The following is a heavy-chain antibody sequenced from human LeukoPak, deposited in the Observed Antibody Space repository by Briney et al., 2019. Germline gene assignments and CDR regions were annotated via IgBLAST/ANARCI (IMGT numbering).Heavy chain of an antibody. J-gene: IGHJ6*03. V-gene: IGHV5-51*01. D-gene: IGHD2-2*01. Sequence: GESLKISCKGSGYSFTSYWIGWVRQMLGKGLEWMGIIYPGDSDTRYSPSFQGQVTISADKSISTAYLQWSSLKASDTAMYYCARQGCSSTSCYRNYYYYMDVWGKGTTVTVSS. CDR3: ARQGCSSTSCYRNYYYYMDV. CDR1: GYSFTSYW. CDR2: IYPGDSDT.